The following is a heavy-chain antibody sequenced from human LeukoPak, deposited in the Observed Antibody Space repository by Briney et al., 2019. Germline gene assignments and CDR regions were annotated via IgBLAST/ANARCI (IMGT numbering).Heavy chain of an antibody. D-gene: IGHD3-3*01. V-gene: IGHV3-48*03. CDR1: GFTFSSYE. Sequence: PGGSLRLSCAASGFTFSSYEMNWVRQAPGKGREWVSYISSSGSTIYYADSVKGRFTISRANAKNSLYLQMNSLRAEDTAVYYCARESGFWSGYNYWGQGTLVTVSS. J-gene: IGHJ4*02. CDR3: ARESGFWSGYNY. CDR2: ISSSGSTI.